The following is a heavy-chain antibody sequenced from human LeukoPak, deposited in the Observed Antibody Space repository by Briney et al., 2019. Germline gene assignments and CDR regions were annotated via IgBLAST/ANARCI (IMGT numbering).Heavy chain of an antibody. J-gene: IGHJ4*02. CDR3: VRGSFVVVPAAPTTDY. CDR1: GYTFTSYG. D-gene: IGHD2-2*01. Sequence: ASVKVSCKASGYTFTSYGSSWVRQAPGQGLEWMGWISAYNGNTNYAQKFQGRVTMTRDTSISTAYMELSRLRSDDTAVYYCVRGSFVVVPAAPTTDYWGQGTLVTVSS. CDR2: ISAYNGNT. V-gene: IGHV1-18*01.